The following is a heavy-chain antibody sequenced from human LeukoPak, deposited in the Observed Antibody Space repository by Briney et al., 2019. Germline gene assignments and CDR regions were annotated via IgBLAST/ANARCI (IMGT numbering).Heavy chain of an antibody. V-gene: IGHV1-69*05. CDR3: ARALSDCGGDCYYFDY. J-gene: IGHJ4*02. CDR2: IIPIFGTA. Sequence: ASVKVSCKASGGTFSSYAISWVRQAPGQGLEWMGGIIPIFGTANYAQKFQGRVTITTDESTSTAYMELSSLRSEDTAVYYCARALSDCGGDCYYFDYWGQGTLVTVSS. D-gene: IGHD2-21*01. CDR1: GGTFSSYA.